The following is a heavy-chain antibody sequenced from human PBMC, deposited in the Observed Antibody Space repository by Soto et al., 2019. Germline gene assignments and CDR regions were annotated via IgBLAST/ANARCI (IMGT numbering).Heavy chain of an antibody. CDR2: IYYSGST. J-gene: IGHJ5*02. CDR3: ARTSYDSSGTAADP. V-gene: IGHV4-31*03. CDR1: GGSISGGNYY. Sequence: QVQLQESGPGLVKPAQTLSLTCTVSGGSISGGNYYWSWIRQHPGKGLEWIGYIYYSGSTYYNPSLKSRVTISVDTSKNQFSLKLSSVTAADTAVYYCARTSYDSSGTAADPWGQGTLVTVSS. D-gene: IGHD3-22*01.